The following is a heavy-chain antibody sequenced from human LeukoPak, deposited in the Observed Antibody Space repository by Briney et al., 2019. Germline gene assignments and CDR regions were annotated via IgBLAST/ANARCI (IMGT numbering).Heavy chain of an antibody. J-gene: IGHJ4*02. CDR3: ARRHYYDSSGYYFFDY. Sequence: SETLSLTCTVSGGSISSYYWSWIRQPPGKGLEWIGYIYYSGSTNHNPSLKSRVTISVDTSKNQFSLKLSSVTAADTAVYYCARRHYYDSSGYYFFDYWGQGTLVTVSS. V-gene: IGHV4-59*01. CDR1: GGSISSYY. D-gene: IGHD3-22*01. CDR2: IYYSGST.